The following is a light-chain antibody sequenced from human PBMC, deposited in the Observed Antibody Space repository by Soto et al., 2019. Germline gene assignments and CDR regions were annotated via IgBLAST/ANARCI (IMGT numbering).Light chain of an antibody. CDR3: NSYTTTSARV. V-gene: IGLV2-14*01. CDR2: EVS. J-gene: IGLJ3*02. Sequence: QSALTQPASVSGSPGQSITISCTGTSNDVGAFNFVSWYQQHPGKAPKVIIYEVSNRPSGVSNRFSGSKSGNTASLTISGLQAEDEDDYYCNSYTTTSARVFGGGTKLTVL. CDR1: SNDVGAFNF.